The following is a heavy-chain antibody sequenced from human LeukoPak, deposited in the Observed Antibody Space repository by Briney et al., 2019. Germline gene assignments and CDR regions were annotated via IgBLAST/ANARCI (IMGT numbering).Heavy chain of an antibody. V-gene: IGHV3-15*01. CDR2: IKSNPDGGTT. Sequence: PGGSLRLSCAASGFTFSNAYMTWVRQAAGKGLEWVGLIKSNPDGGTTDYAAPVKGRFTISRDDSNNTLYLQMNSLKTEDTAVYYCTTGGWHKAFDIWGQGTMVTVSS. CDR1: GFTFSNAY. CDR3: TTGGWHKAFDI. J-gene: IGHJ3*02. D-gene: IGHD6-19*01.